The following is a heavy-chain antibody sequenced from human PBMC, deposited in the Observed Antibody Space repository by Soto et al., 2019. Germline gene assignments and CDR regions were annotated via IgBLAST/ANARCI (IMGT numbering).Heavy chain of an antibody. V-gene: IGHV1-69*01. D-gene: IGHD3-10*01. J-gene: IGHJ6*02. CDR1: GGTFSSYA. CDR2: IIPIFGTA. CDR3: ASQVKGYYYYGMDV. Sequence: QVQLVQSGAEVKKPGSSVKVSCKASGGTFSSYAISWVRQAPGQGLEWMGGIIPIFGTANYAQKFQGRVTITADESTSEAYMELSSLRSEDTAVYYCASQVKGYYYYGMDVWGQGTTVTVSS.